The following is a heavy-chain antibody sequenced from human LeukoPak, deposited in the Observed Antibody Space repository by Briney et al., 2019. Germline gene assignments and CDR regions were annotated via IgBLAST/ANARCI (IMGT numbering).Heavy chain of an antibody. Sequence: SQTLSLTCAISGDSVSSDTSAWNWFRQSPSRGLEWLGRTYYRSRWYYDYAVSVKSRIAIKPDTSKNQFSLQLNSVTPEDTAVYYCARVGHFEYWGQGSLVTVPS. J-gene: IGHJ4*02. CDR1: GDSVSSDTSA. V-gene: IGHV6-1*01. CDR3: ARVGHFEY. CDR2: TYYRSRWYY.